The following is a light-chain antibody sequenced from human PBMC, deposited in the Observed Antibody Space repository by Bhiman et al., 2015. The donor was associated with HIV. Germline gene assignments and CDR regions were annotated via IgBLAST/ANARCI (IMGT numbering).Light chain of an antibody. J-gene: IGLJ1*01. V-gene: IGLV2-14*03. CDR3: GSYTASGTNV. Sequence: QSALTQPRSVSGSPGQSITVSCTGTTSDIGGYNFVSWYQQQPGKAPRLIIYDVTTRPSGVSDRFSGAKSGSTASLTISGLQAEDEADYYCGSYTASGTNVFGTGTRVTVV. CDR2: DVT. CDR1: TSDIGGYNF.